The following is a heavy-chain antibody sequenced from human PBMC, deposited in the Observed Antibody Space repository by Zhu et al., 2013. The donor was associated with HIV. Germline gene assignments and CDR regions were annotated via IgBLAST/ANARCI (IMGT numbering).Heavy chain of an antibody. CDR2: IYYSGST. Sequence: QVQLQESGPGLVKPSETLSLTCTVSGGSISSSSYYWGWIRQPPGKGLEWIGTIYYSGSTYYNPSLKSRVTISVDTSKNQFSLKLSSVTAADTAVYYCARVIYYYGSGSSNYFDYWGQGTLVTVSS. V-gene: IGHV4-39*07. CDR3: ARVIYYYGSGSSNYFDY. J-gene: IGHJ4*02. D-gene: IGHD3-10*01. CDR1: GGSISSSSYY.